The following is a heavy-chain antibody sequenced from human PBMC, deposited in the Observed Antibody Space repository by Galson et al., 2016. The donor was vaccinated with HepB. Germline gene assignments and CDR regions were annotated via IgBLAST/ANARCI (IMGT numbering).Heavy chain of an antibody. J-gene: IGHJ3*02. CDR1: GFTFSTYN. CDR3: ASGGRGEEYRAAFDI. Sequence: SLRLSCAASGFTFSTYNMNWVRQAPGKGLEWVSYITFTSFSIYYADSVKGRFTISRDNAKNSLYLQMNSLRDEDTAVYYCASGGRGEEYRAAFDIWGQGTMVTVSP. D-gene: IGHD6-6*01. CDR2: ITFTSFSI. V-gene: IGHV3-48*02.